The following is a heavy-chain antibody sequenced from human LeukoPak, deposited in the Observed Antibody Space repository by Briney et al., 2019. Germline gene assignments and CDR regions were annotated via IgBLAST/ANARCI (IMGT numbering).Heavy chain of an antibody. V-gene: IGHV4-39*01. D-gene: IGHD3-10*01. Sequence: TETLSLTCTVSGGSISSSSYYWGWIRQPPGKGLEWIGSIYYSGSTYYNPSLKSRVTISVDTSKNQFSLKLSSVTAAGTAVYYCARHYPWFGELLGYFDYWGQGTLVTVSS. CDR2: IYYSGST. J-gene: IGHJ4*02. CDR3: ARHYPWFGELLGYFDY. CDR1: GGSISSSSYY.